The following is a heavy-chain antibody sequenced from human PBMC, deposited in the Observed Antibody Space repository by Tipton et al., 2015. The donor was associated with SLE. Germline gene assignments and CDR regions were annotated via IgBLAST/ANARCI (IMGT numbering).Heavy chain of an antibody. CDR3: ARVWGIEAAGPRPFDS. CDR1: GGSFSGHR. V-gene: IGHV4-34*01. D-gene: IGHD6-13*01. CDR2: INHSGST. Sequence: TLSLTCDVYGGSFSGHRWTWIRQPPGKGLEWIGEINHSGSTNYNPSLQSRVTISVDTPKNQFSLQLTSVTPEDTAVYYCARVWGIEAAGPRPFDSWGQGTLVTVSS. J-gene: IGHJ4*02.